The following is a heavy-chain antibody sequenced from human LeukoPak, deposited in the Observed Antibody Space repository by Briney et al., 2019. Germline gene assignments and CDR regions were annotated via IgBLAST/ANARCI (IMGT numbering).Heavy chain of an antibody. CDR2: IYYGGTT. CDR3: ARHDGRGGATMGALDY. V-gene: IGHV4-39*01. Sequence: SETLSLICTVSGGSISSSCYFWGRIRQPPGTGLEWIGSIYYGGTTYYNPSLKSRVTISVDTSKNQFSLNLSSVTATDTAVYYCARHDGRGGATMGALDYWGRGTLVTVSS. J-gene: IGHJ4*02. CDR1: GGSISSSCYF. D-gene: IGHD4/OR15-4a*01.